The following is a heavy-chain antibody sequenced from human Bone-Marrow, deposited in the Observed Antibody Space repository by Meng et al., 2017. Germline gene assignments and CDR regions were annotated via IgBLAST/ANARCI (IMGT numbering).Heavy chain of an antibody. D-gene: IGHD6-13*01. CDR2: INPKSGDT. CDR1: GSTFPAYW. V-gene: IGHV1-2*06. Sequence: QVQLGASGGEVKKPGASVKVSCKASGSTFPAYWLHWVRRAPGQGLEWMGRINPKSGDTHYAQRFQGRVTMTGDTSISTAYMELSGLRSDDTAMYYCARDEDISAAGKLFGDYWGQGTLVTVSS. J-gene: IGHJ4*02. CDR3: ARDEDISAAGKLFGDY.